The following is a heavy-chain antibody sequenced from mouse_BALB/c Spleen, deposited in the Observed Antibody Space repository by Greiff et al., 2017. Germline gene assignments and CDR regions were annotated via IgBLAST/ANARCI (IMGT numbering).Heavy chain of an antibody. CDR2: IWAGGST. J-gene: IGHJ3*01. CDR3: ARDRGEDYDGWFAY. D-gene: IGHD2-4*01. CDR1: GFSLPSYG. Sequence: VQLQQSGPGLVAPSQTLSITCTVSGFSLPSYGVHWVRQPPGKGLEWLGVIWAGGSTNYNSALMSRLSIGKDNSNSQVFLKMHRLQTDDTAMYYCARDRGEDYDGWFAYWGQGTLVTVSA. V-gene: IGHV2-9*02.